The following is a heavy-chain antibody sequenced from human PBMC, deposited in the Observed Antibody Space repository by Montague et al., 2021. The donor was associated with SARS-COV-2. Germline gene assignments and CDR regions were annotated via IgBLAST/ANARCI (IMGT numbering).Heavy chain of an antibody. CDR3: ARWTTVTTFYYYYGMDV. CDR1: GGSFSGYY. J-gene: IGHJ6*02. D-gene: IGHD4-17*01. V-gene: IGHV4-34*01. Sequence: SQTLSLTCAVYGGSFSGYYWSWIRQPPGKGLEWIGEINHSGSTNYNPSLKSRVTISVDTSKNQFSLKLSSVTAADTAVYYCARWTTVTTFYYYYGMDVWGQGATVTVCS. CDR2: INHSGST.